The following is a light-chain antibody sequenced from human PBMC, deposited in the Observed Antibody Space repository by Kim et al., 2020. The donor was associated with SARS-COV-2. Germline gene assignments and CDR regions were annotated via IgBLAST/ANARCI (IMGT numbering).Light chain of an antibody. CDR2: AVS. V-gene: IGKV1-16*02. CDR1: QGITDH. Sequence: DIQMTQSPSSLSASVGDRVTITCRANQGITDHLGWFQQKPGKAPKSLIYAVSRLQSVVPSKFSGSGYGTDFTLTIYSLQSEDFATYYSHQYKNYPLTFGGGNKVDI. J-gene: IGKJ4*01. CDR3: HQYKNYPLT.